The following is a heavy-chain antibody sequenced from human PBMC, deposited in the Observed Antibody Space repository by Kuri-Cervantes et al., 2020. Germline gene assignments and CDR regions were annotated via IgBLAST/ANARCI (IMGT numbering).Heavy chain of an antibody. V-gene: IGHV3-23*01. CDR1: GFAFSSYA. Sequence: GGSLRLSCAASGFAFSSYAMSWVRQAPGKGPERVSTIETGSGNTYYADSVQGRFIISRDNSRNILYLQMNSLRAEDTAVYYCARGPYIAVAGAEYFQHWGQGTLVTVSS. CDR2: IETGSGNT. D-gene: IGHD6-19*01. CDR3: ARGPYIAVAGAEYFQH. J-gene: IGHJ1*01.